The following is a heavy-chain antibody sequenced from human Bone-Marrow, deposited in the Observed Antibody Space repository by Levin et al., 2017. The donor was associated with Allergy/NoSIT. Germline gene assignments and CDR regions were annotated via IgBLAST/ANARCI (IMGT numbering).Heavy chain of an antibody. CDR2: IHHSGST. CDR1: GGSIGGRNW. V-gene: IGHV4-4*02. J-gene: IGHJ4*02. D-gene: IGHD4-17*01. CDR3: ARRGGDYPTLGY. Sequence: RASETLSLTCAVSGGSIGGRNWWSWVRQAPGTGLEWIGEIHHSGSTDYNPSLKSRLTMSVDNLKKQFSLNLTSVTAADTAVYYCARRGGDYPTLGYWGQGILVIVSS.